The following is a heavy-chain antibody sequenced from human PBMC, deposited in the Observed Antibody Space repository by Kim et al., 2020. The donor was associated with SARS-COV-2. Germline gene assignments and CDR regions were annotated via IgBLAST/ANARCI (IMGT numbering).Heavy chain of an antibody. V-gene: IGHV3-48*02. Sequence: TTYDAASVKCRFIISRDNAQNSLYLQMNSLRDEDTAVYYCARAKAAAGDYWGQGTLVTVSS. D-gene: IGHD6-13*01. CDR3: ARAKAAAGDY. CDR2: TT. J-gene: IGHJ4*02.